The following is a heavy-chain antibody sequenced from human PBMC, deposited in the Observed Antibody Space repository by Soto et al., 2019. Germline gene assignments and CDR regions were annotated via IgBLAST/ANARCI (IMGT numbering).Heavy chain of an antibody. CDR1: GFTFSSYW. D-gene: IGHD1-26*01. CDR3: ARGGGKKWELSVFER. Sequence: GGSLRLSCAASGFTFSSYWMSWVRQAPGKGLEWVANIKQDGSEKYYVDSVKGRFTISRDNAKNSLYLQINSLRAEDTAVYYCARGGGKKWELSVFERWGQGTLVTVSS. CDR2: IKQDGSEK. J-gene: IGHJ3*02. V-gene: IGHV3-7*01.